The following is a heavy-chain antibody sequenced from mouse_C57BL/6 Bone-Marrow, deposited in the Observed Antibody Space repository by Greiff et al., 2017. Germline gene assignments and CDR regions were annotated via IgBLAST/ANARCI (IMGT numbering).Heavy chain of an antibody. D-gene: IGHD1-1*02. CDR3: SSCGGNYCDF. Sequence: EVQLQQSGAELVRPGASVKLSCTASGFNIKDDYIHWVKQRPEQGLEWIGWIDPEIGDTEYASKFQGKATITADTTSNTASLQLSSLTSGDTAVYYCSSCGGNYCDFWGQGTPLTVAS. CDR1: GFNIKDDY. V-gene: IGHV14-4*01. J-gene: IGHJ2*01. CDR2: IDPEIGDT.